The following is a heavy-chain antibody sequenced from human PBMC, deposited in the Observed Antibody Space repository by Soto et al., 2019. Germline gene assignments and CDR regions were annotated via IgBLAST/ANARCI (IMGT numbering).Heavy chain of an antibody. Sequence: QVQLRQSGPGLVKPSGTLSLTCVVSGTSISSSYWWTWVRQSPGKGLEWIGEIYHTGITKYNPSLKTRVTISVDKSNNLFSLKLTSVTAADTAMYYCATLPPRIVVVLSEFPTWGQGSQVTVSS. CDR3: ATLPPRIVVVLSEFPT. CDR2: IYHTGIT. V-gene: IGHV4-4*02. CDR1: GTSISSSYW. D-gene: IGHD2-21*01. J-gene: IGHJ5*02.